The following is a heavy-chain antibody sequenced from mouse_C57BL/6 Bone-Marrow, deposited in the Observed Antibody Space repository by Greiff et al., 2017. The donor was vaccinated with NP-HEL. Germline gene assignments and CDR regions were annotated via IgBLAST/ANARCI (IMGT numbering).Heavy chain of an antibody. J-gene: IGHJ4*01. Sequence: QVQLQQPGAELVKPGASVKLSCKASGYTFTSYWMQWVKQRPGQGLEWIGEIDPSASYNNYNPKFKGKATLTVDTSSSKDYMQLSSRTSEDSAVYYCARSGVITTVVAHYAMDYWGQGTSVTVSS. CDR3: ARSGVITTVVAHYAMDY. CDR2: IDPSASYN. V-gene: IGHV1-50*01. D-gene: IGHD1-1*01. CDR1: GYTFTSYW.